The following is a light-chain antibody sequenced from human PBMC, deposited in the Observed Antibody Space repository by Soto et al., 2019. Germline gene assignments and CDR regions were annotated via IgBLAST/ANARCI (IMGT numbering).Light chain of an antibody. CDR3: QQRREWPRT. CDR2: AAS. J-gene: IGKJ2*02. Sequence: EIVLTQSPATLSLSPGERATLSCRASQSVDNYLAWYQQKPGQVPRLLIYAASIRATGIPARFSGSGSGRDFTLTISSLEPEDFAVYYCQQRREWPRTFGQGTKVNIK. CDR1: QSVDNY. V-gene: IGKV3-11*02.